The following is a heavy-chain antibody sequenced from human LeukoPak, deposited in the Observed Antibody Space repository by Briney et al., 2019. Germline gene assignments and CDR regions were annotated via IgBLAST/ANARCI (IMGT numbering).Heavy chain of an antibody. CDR3: ARDRVGSGWPRPWYFEF. CDR1: GYTFTGYY. D-gene: IGHD6-19*01. Sequence: ASVKVSCKPSGYTFTGYYLQWVRQAPGQGLEWMGWINPNTGATIYAEKFQGRVTMTRDTSIDTAYMEMRSLRSDDTAVYYCARDRVGSGWPRPWYFEFWGQGTLITVSS. J-gene: IGHJ4*02. V-gene: IGHV1-2*02. CDR2: INPNTGAT.